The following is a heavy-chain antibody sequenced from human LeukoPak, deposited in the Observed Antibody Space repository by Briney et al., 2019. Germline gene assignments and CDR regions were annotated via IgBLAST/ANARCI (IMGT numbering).Heavy chain of an antibody. CDR2: INPSGGST. CDR3: ARNAIVAGTLD. D-gene: IGHD6-19*01. V-gene: IGHV1-46*01. J-gene: IGHJ4*02. Sequence: ASVKVSCKASGYTFTGYYMRWVRQAPGQGLEWMGIINPSGGSTSYAQKFQGRVTLTRDTSTSTVYMELSSLRSEDTAVYYCARNAIVAGTLDWGQGTLVTVSS. CDR1: GYTFTGYY.